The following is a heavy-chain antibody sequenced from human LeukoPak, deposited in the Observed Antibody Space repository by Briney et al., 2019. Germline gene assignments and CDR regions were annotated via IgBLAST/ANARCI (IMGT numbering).Heavy chain of an antibody. D-gene: IGHD3-9*01. CDR1: GGSISSSSYY. Sequence: SETLSLTCTVSGGSISSSSYYWGWIRQPPGKGLEWIGSIYYSGTTYYNPSLKSRVTLSVDTSKNQFSLKLSSVTAADTAVYYCASGGDPYYDILTGYHEYYFDSWGQGILVTVSS. V-gene: IGHV4-39*01. J-gene: IGHJ4*02. CDR3: ASGGDPYYDILTGYHEYYFDS. CDR2: IYYSGTT.